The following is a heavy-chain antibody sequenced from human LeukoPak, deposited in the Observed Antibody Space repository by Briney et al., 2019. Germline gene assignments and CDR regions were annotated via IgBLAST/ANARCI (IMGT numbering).Heavy chain of an antibody. D-gene: IGHD3-22*01. Sequence: SETLSLTCAVYGGSFSGYYWSWIRQPPGKGLEWIGEINHSGSTNYNPSLKSRVTISVDTSKNQFSLKLSSVTAADTAVYYCARANYYDSSGYLGGYFDYWGQGTLVTVSS. CDR3: ARANYYDSSGYLGGYFDY. CDR1: GGSFSGYY. J-gene: IGHJ4*02. CDR2: INHSGST. V-gene: IGHV4-34*01.